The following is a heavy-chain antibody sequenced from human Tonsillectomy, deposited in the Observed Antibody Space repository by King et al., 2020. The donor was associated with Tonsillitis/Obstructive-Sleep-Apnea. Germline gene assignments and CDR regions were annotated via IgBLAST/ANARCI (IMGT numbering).Heavy chain of an antibody. V-gene: IGHV3-30*04. Sequence: VQLVQSGGGVVQPGRSLRLSCTASGFTFSSNAMHWVRQAPGKGLEWVAVISYDGSNKYYADSVKGRFTISRDNSKNTLYLQMNSLRAEDTAVYYCASPFLLSDYGGNPDAFDIWGQGTMVTVSS. CDR1: GFTFSSNA. CDR3: ASPFLLSDYGGNPDAFDI. D-gene: IGHD4-23*01. CDR2: ISYDGSNK. J-gene: IGHJ3*02.